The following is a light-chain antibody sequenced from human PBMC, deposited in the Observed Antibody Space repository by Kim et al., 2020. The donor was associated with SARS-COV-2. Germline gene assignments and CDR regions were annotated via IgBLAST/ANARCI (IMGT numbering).Light chain of an antibody. CDR1: KLGDKY. V-gene: IGLV3-1*01. J-gene: IGLJ2*01. CDR2: QDS. Sequence: SVSPGQTASITCSGDKLGDKYACWYRQKPGQSPVLVIYQDSKRPSGIPERFSGSNSGNTATLTISGTQAMDEADYYCQAWDSSLRVFGGGTQLTVL. CDR3: QAWDSSLRV.